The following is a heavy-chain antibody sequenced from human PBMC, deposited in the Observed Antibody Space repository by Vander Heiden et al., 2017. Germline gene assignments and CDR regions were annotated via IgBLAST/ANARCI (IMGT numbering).Heavy chain of an antibody. CDR3: ATTRALEDYQLIQGAYDF. J-gene: IGHJ4*02. CDR1: GYTFTSYD. CDR2: RSPNSGNT. Sequence: QVQLVQSGAEVKKPGASVKVSCKASGYTFTSYDINWVRQATGQGLEWLGWRSPNSGNTGYAKQFQGRRTMTRDTSISTAYRELSSLRSEETAVYYCATTRALEDYQLIQGAYDFWGQGTMVTVYS. V-gene: IGHV1-8*01. D-gene: IGHD6-13*01.